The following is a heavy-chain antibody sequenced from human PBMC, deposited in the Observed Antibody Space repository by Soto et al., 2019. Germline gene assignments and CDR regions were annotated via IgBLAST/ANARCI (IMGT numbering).Heavy chain of an antibody. V-gene: IGHV1-69*13. D-gene: IGHD4-17*01. Sequence: SVKVSFKASGGAFSSYAISWVRQAPGQGLEWMGGIIPIFGTANYAQKFQGRVTITADESTSTAYMELSSLRSEDTAVYYCAREAHYGDYLFDPWGQGTLVTVS. CDR3: AREAHYGDYLFDP. CDR2: IIPIFGTA. CDR1: GGAFSSYA. J-gene: IGHJ5*02.